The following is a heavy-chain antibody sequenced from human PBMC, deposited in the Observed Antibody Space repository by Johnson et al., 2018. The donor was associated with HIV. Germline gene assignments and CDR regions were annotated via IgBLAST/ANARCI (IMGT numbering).Heavy chain of an antibody. V-gene: IGHV3-13*01. D-gene: IGHD2-8*01. J-gene: IGHJ3*02. Sequence: VQLVESGGGLVQPGGSLRLSCAASGFTFSSYDMHWVRQATGKGLEWVSAIGTAGDTYYADSVKGRFTISRDNSKDTLYLQMNSLRAEDTAVYYCAKFLLMYEERSGTFDIWGQGTMVTVSS. CDR1: GFTFSSYD. CDR2: IGTAGDT. CDR3: AKFLLMYEERSGTFDI.